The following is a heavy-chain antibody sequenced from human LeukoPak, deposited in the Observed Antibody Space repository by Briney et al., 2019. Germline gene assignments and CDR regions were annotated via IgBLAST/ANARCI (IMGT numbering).Heavy chain of an antibody. CDR1: GFTFSSYG. D-gene: IGHD3-3*01. V-gene: IGHV3-30*02. CDR3: AKELYYDFWSGST. Sequence: GGSLRLSCAASGFTFSSYGMHWVRQAPGKGLEWVAFIRYDGSNKYYADSVKGRFTISRDNSKNTLYLQMNSLRAEDTAVYYCAKELYYDFWSGSTWGQGTLVTVSS. CDR2: IRYDGSNK. J-gene: IGHJ5*02.